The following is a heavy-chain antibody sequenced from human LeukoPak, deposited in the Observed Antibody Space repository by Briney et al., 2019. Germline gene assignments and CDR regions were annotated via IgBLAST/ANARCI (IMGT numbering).Heavy chain of an antibody. CDR3: TTEGYGDYGFDY. CDR2: IKSKTDGGTT. J-gene: IGHJ4*02. D-gene: IGHD4-17*01. CDR1: GFTFSNAW. Sequence: GGSLRLSCAASGFTFSNAWMSWVLQAPGKGLEWVGRIKSKTDGGTTDYAAPVKGRFTVSRDDSKNTLYLQMNSLKTEDTAVYYCTTEGYGDYGFDYWGQGTLVTVSS. V-gene: IGHV3-15*01.